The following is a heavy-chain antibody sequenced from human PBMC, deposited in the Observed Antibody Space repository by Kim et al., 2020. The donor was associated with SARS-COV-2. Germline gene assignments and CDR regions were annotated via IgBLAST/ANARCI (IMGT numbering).Heavy chain of an antibody. V-gene: IGHV5-10-1*01. D-gene: IGHD2-15*01. CDR1: GYTFTNYW. Sequence: GESLKISCKGSGYTFTNYWISWVRQMPGKGLEWMGRIDPSDSYTDYGPSFQGHVTISADKSINTAYVQWTSLEASDTAMYYCARQESDYHSADYWGQGTLVTVSS. J-gene: IGHJ4*02. CDR3: ARQESDYHSADY. CDR2: IDPSDSYT.